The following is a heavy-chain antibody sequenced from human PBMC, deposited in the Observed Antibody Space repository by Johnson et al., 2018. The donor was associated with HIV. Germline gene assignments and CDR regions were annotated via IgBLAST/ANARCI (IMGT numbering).Heavy chain of an antibody. J-gene: IGHJ3*02. CDR1: GFTVSSNY. CDR2: ISYDVSNK. V-gene: IGHV3-30-3*01. CDR3: ALTESRFLEWLFRAFDI. Sequence: QVQLVESGGGLIQPGGSLRLSCAASGFTVSSNYMSWVRQAPGKGLEWVAVISYDVSNKYYADSVEGRFTVSRDNTKNTLYLQMNSLRADDTAIYSCALTESRFLEWLFRAFDIWGQGTMVTVSS. D-gene: IGHD3-3*01.